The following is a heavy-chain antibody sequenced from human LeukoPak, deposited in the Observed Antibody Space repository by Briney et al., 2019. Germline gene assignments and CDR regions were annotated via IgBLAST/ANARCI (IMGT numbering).Heavy chain of an antibody. CDR3: ARGPLTDYGDYPIHYYYYYMDV. CDR1: GGSISSSSYY. V-gene: IGHV4-39*07. CDR2: IYYSGST. J-gene: IGHJ6*03. D-gene: IGHD4-17*01. Sequence: SETLSLTCTVSGGSISSSSYYWGWIRQPPGKGLEWIGSIYYSGSTYYNPSLKSRVTISVDTSKNQFSLKLSSVTAADTAVYYCARGPLTDYGDYPIHYYYYYMDVWGKGTTVTISS.